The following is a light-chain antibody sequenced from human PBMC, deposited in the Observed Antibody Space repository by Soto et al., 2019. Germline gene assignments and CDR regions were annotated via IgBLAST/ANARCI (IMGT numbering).Light chain of an antibody. J-gene: IGKJ1*01. CDR2: DAS. CDR3: QQYNNWPRT. Sequence: EIVLTQSPVTLSSSPGERATLSCRASQDIASYLAWFQQKPGQAPRLLIYDASNRATGIPARFSGSGSGTDFALTISSLEPEDFAVYYCQQYNNWPRTFGQGTKV. V-gene: IGKV3-11*01. CDR1: QDIASY.